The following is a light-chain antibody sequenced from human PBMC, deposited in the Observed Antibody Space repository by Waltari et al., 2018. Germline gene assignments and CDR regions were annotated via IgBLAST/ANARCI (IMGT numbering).Light chain of an antibody. CDR2: EVK. J-gene: IGLJ3*02. V-gene: IGLV2-18*02. CDR3: SSFTSSNTWV. Sequence: QSALTQHPSVSGSPGQSVTISCTGTSSDVGGHSRASWCQQAPGTAPTLIIYEVKNRPSGVPDRFSGSKSGNTASLTISGLQAEEEADYYCSSFTSSNTWVFGGGTKLTVL. CDR1: SSDVGGHSR.